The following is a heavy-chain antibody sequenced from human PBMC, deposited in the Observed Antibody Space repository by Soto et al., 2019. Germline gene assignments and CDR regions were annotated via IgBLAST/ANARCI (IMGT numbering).Heavy chain of an antibody. CDR2: IYYSGST. V-gene: IGHV4-59*01. CDR3: ARDKVNLAVDGTHYFYGMDV. Sequence: QVQLQESGPGLVKPSETLSLTCTVSGGSISSYYWSWIRQPPGKGLEWIGYIYYSGSTKYNPSLKSRVTISVDTSKNQFSLKLSSVTAADTAVYYCARDKVNLAVDGTHYFYGMDVWGQGTTVTVSS. D-gene: IGHD6-19*01. CDR1: GGSISSYY. J-gene: IGHJ6*02.